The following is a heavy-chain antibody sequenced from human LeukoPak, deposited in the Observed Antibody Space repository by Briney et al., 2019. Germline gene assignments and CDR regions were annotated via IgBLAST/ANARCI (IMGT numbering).Heavy chain of an antibody. J-gene: IGHJ6*02. CDR1: GYTFTSYG. CDR2: ISAYNGNT. Sequence: ASVKVSCKASGYTFTSYGISWVRQAPGQGLEWMGWISAYNGNTNYAQKLQGRVTMTTDTSTSTAYMELSSLRSEDTAVYYCAAAHCSGGSCYHYYGMDVWGQGTTVTVSS. CDR3: AAAHCSGGSCYHYYGMDV. V-gene: IGHV1-18*01. D-gene: IGHD2-15*01.